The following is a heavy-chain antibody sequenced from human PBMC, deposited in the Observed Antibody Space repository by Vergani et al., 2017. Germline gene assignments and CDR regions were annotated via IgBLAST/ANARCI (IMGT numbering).Heavy chain of an antibody. J-gene: IGHJ6*02. CDR2: INHSGST. CDR1: GGSFSGYY. D-gene: IGHD1-26*01. V-gene: IGHV4-34*01. Sequence: QVQLQQWGAGLLKPSETLSLTCAVYGGSFSGYYWSWIRQPPGKGLEWIGEINHSGSTNYNPSLKSRVTISVDTSKNQFSLKLSSVTAADTAVYYCARGFSGSYTEPYYYGMDVWGQGTTVTVSS. CDR3: ARGFSGSYTEPYYYGMDV.